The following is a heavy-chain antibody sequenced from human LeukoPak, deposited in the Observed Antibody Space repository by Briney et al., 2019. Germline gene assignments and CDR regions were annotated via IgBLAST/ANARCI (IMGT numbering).Heavy chain of an antibody. CDR3: ARERVTTTSFDY. V-gene: IGHV3-7*01. J-gene: IGHJ4*02. Sequence: GGSLRLSCAASGFTFSSYSMNWLRQAPGKGLEWVANIKQDGGAKNYVDSVKGRFTISRDNAKNSLYLQMNNLRVEDTAVYYCARERVTTTSFDYWGQGVLVTVSS. D-gene: IGHD2/OR15-2a*01. CDR2: IKQDGGAK. CDR1: GFTFSSYS.